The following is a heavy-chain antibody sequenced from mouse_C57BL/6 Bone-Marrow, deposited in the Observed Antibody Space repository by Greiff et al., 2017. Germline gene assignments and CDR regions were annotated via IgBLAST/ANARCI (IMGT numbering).Heavy chain of an antibody. Sequence: QVQLQESGPGLVAPSQSLSITCTVSGFSLTSYALSWVRQPPGKGLEWLGVIWTGGGTNYNSALKSRLSISKDNSKSQVFLKMNSLQTDDTARYYCASYYGSPYWYFDVWGTGTTVTVSS. J-gene: IGHJ1*03. D-gene: IGHD2-1*01. CDR3: ASYYGSPYWYFDV. CDR2: IWTGGGT. V-gene: IGHV2-9-1*01. CDR1: GFSLTSYA.